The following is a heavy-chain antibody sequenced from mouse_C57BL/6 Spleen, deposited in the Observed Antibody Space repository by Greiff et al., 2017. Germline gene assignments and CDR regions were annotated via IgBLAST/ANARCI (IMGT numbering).Heavy chain of an antibody. V-gene: IGHV5-6*01. CDR3: ARQPDYYGSSYWYFDV. J-gene: IGHJ1*03. D-gene: IGHD1-1*01. CDR2: ISSGGSYT. CDR1: GFTFSSYG. Sequence: EVQRVGSGGDLVKPGGSLKLSCAASGFTFSSYGMSWVRQTPDKRLEWVATISSGGSYTYYPDSVKGRFTISRDNAKNTLYLQMSSLKSEDTAMYYCARQPDYYGSSYWYFDVWGTGTTVTVSS.